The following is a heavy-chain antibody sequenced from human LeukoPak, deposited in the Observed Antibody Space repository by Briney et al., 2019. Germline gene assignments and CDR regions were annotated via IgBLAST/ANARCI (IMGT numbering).Heavy chain of an antibody. CDR2: INPNGGGT. V-gene: IGHV1-2*02. D-gene: IGHD3-3*01. CDR3: ARGDTDFWSGYYTGGPDAFDI. Sequence: ASVKVSCKASGYTFTDYYMHWVRQAPGQGLEWMGWINPNGGGTNYAQKFQGRVTMTRDTSISTAYMELSSLRSEDTAVYYCARGDTDFWSGYYTGGPDAFDIWGQGTMVTVSS. CDR1: GYTFTDYY. J-gene: IGHJ3*02.